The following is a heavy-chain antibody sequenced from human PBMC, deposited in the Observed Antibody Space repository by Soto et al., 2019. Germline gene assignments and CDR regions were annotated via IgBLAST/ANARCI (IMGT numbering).Heavy chain of an antibody. CDR3: AALQLAGPDY. D-gene: IGHD6-19*01. CDR1: GFTFSDYW. J-gene: IGHJ4*02. CDR2: INTDGSGT. Sequence: EVQLVESGGDLVQPGGSLRLSCAASGFTFSDYWMHWVRQVPGKGLVWVSRINTDGSGTSYADFVEGRFTISRDNAKNTLYLQMNSLSPDDTAVYYCAALQLAGPDYWGQGTLVTVSS. V-gene: IGHV3-74*01.